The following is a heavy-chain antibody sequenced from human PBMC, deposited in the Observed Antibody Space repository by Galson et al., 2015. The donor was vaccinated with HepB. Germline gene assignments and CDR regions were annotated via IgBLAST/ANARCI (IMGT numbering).Heavy chain of an antibody. CDR3: ARVGTPRRDGTFGNY. CDR1: GYTFTSYG. CDR2: ISAYNGNT. Sequence: SCKASGYTFTSYGISWVRQAPGQGLEWMGWISAYNGNTNYAQKLQGRVTMTTDTSTSTAYMELRSLRSDDTAVYYCARVGTPRRDGTFGNYWGQGTLVTVSS. V-gene: IGHV1-18*01. J-gene: IGHJ4*02. D-gene: IGHD5-24*01.